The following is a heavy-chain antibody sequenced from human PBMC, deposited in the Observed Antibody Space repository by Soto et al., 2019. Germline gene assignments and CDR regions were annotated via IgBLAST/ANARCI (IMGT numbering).Heavy chain of an antibody. D-gene: IGHD5-12*01. CDR2: IWYDGSNK. V-gene: IGHV3-33*01. Sequence: GGSLRLSCAASGFTFSSYGMHWVRQAPGKGLEWVAVIWYDGSNKYYADSVKGRFTISRDNSKNTLYLQMNSLRAEDTAVYYCARDRVATQYGIAVWGQGTTVTVSS. CDR1: GFTFSSYG. CDR3: ARDRVATQYGIAV. J-gene: IGHJ6*02.